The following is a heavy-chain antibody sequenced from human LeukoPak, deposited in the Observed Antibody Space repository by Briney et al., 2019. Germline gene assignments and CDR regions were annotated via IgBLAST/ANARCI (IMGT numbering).Heavy chain of an antibody. V-gene: IGHV4-59*12. CDR3: ARDPSRAIASSGNAHDAFDI. J-gene: IGHJ3*02. CDR1: GGSISSYY. CDR2: IYYSGST. Sequence: SETLSLTCTVSGGSISSYYWSWIRQPPGKGLEWIGYIYYSGSTNYNPSLKSRATISIDTSKSQFSLKLTYLTAADTAVYYCARDPSRAIASSGNAHDAFDIWGQGTMVTVSS. D-gene: IGHD6-13*01.